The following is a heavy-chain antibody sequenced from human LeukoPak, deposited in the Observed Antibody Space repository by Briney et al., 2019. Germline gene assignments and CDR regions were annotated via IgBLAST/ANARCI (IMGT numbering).Heavy chain of an antibody. Sequence: GGSLRLSCEASGFALSSHWMHWVRQAPGKGLVWVSNINGDGGSTGYADSVKGRFTTSRDNAKNTLYLHMNSLRAEDTAVYYCARDEVGAPPIDYWGQGALVTVSS. V-gene: IGHV3-74*01. J-gene: IGHJ4*02. CDR1: GFALSSHW. CDR2: INGDGGST. D-gene: IGHD1-26*01. CDR3: ARDEVGAPPIDY.